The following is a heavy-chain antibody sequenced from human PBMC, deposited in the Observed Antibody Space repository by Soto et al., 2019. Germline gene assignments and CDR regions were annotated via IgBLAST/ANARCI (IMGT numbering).Heavy chain of an antibody. Sequence: PGESRKISCKGSGYSFTSYWISWVRQMPGKGLEWMGRIDPSDSYTNYSPSFQCHVTISADXXISTAYLQWSSLKASDTAMYYCARHPVYYDSSGYPGPYYYYYYGTNVWGQGTTVTVSS. V-gene: IGHV5-10-1*01. J-gene: IGHJ6*02. CDR1: GYSFTSYW. CDR2: IDPSDSYT. D-gene: IGHD3-22*01. CDR3: ARHPVYYDSSGYPGPYYYYYYGTNV.